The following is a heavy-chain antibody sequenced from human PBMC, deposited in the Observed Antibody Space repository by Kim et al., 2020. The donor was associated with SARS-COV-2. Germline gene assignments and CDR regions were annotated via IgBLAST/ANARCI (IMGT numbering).Heavy chain of an antibody. J-gene: IGHJ5*02. CDR2: INHSGST. D-gene: IGHD3-22*01. CDR3: ARGRHYYDSSGYYSREIWFDP. V-gene: IGHV4-34*01. Sequence: SETLSLTCAVYGGSFSGYYWSWIRQPPGKGLEWIGEINHSGSTNYNPSLKSRVTISVDTSKNQFSLKLSSVTAADTAVYYCARGRHYYDSSGYYSREIWFDPWGQGTLVTVSS. CDR1: GGSFSGYY.